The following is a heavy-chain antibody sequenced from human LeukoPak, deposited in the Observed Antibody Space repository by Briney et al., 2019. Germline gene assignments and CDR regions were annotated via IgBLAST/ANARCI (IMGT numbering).Heavy chain of an antibody. D-gene: IGHD2-21*01. CDR2: INHSGST. V-gene: IGHV4-34*01. CDR3: ARRMWSHFAFDI. CDR1: VASISNYY. Sequence: SETLSLTCAVSVASISNYYWSCIRQPPGKGLEWIGEINHSGSTNYNPSLKSRVTISIDTSKNQFSLKLSSVTAADTAVYYCARRMWSHFAFDIWGLGTMVTVSS. J-gene: IGHJ3*02.